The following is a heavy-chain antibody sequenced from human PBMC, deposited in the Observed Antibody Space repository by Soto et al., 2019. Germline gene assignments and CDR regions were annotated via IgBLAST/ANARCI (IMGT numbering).Heavy chain of an antibody. CDR1: GFTFSSYS. Sequence: GSLRLSCAASGFTFSSYSMNWVRQAPGKGLEWVSYISSSSSTIYYADSVKGRFTISRDNAKNSLYLQMNSLRDEDTAVYYCARARITMVRVDYFDYLGEGTLVTGSS. V-gene: IGHV3-48*02. CDR2: ISSSSSTI. D-gene: IGHD3-10*01. CDR3: ARARITMVRVDYFDY. J-gene: IGHJ4*02.